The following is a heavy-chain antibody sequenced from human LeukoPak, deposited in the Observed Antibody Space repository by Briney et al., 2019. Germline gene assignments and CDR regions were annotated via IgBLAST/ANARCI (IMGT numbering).Heavy chain of an antibody. Sequence: ASVKVSCKASGYTFTNYGIVWVRQAPGQGLEWMGWISAYNGNTNYAQKSQGRVTITADESTSTAYMELSSLRSEDTAMYYCARDKEPVAVAERTIDYWGQGTLVTVSS. CDR2: ISAYNGNT. V-gene: IGHV1-18*01. CDR1: GYTFTNYG. J-gene: IGHJ4*02. CDR3: ARDKEPVAVAERTIDY. D-gene: IGHD6-19*01.